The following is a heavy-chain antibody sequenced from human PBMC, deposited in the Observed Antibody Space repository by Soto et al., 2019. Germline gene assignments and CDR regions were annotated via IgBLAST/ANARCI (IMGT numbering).Heavy chain of an antibody. Sequence: LRLSCAASGFTFRTYAMHWDRQAPGKGLEWVATISYDGNNEYYGDSVKGRFTVSRDDSKNTLYLQLNSLRMEDTAMYYCARVHYYDTSGPLLWGQGTQVTVSS. CDR3: ARVHYYDTSGPLL. J-gene: IGHJ4*02. CDR1: GFTFRTYA. D-gene: IGHD3-22*01. CDR2: ISYDGNNE. V-gene: IGHV3-30-3*01.